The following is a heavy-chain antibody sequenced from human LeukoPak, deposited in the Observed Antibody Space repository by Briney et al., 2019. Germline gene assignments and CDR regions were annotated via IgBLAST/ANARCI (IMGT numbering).Heavy chain of an antibody. D-gene: IGHD6-19*01. CDR3: SVWGIWFDP. V-gene: IGHV4-31*03. CDR2: IFDSGNT. CDR1: GGSITGGGYS. Sequence: SQTLSLTCTVSGGSITGGGYSWNWIRPQPGKGLEWIGYIFDSGNTNYNPSLRSRLSISIDTSKNQFYLRLNSVTAADTAVYFCSVWGIWFDPWGPGTLVAVSS. J-gene: IGHJ5*02.